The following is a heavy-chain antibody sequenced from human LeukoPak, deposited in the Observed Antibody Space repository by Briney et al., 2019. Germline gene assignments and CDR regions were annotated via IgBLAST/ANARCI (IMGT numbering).Heavy chain of an antibody. CDR2: ISSSSSTI. CDR3: VTAEQQLVYLLGWGSYAHYYDMDV. D-gene: IGHD6-13*01. Sequence: GGSLRLSCAASGFTFSSYSMNWVRQAPGKGLEWVSYISSSSSTIYYADSVKGRFTISGDNAKNSLYLQMNSLRAEDTAVYYCVTAEQQLVYLLGWGSYAHYYDMDVWGKGTTVTVSS. CDR1: GFTFSSYS. J-gene: IGHJ6*03. V-gene: IGHV3-48*04.